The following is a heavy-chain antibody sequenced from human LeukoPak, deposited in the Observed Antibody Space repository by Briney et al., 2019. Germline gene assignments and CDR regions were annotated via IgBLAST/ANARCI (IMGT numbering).Heavy chain of an antibody. D-gene: IGHD2-2*01. CDR1: GFTFSSYS. Sequence: GGSLRLSCAASGFTFSSYSMNWVRQAPGKGLEWVSSISSSSSYIYYADSVKGRFTISRDNAKNSLYLQMNSLRAEDTAVYYCAKGVASGYCSSTSCYYYYYMDVWGKGTTVTISS. CDR2: ISSSSSYI. J-gene: IGHJ6*03. CDR3: AKGVASGYCSSTSCYYYYYMDV. V-gene: IGHV3-21*01.